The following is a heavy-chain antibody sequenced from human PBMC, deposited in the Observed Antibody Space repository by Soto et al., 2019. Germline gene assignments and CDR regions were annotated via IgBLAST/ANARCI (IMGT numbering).Heavy chain of an antibody. CDR3: TTAHSTTAYYYYYGMDV. V-gene: IGHV3-15*07. CDR2: IKSKTDGGTT. Sequence: GGSLRLSCAASGFTFSNAWMNWVRQAPGKGLEWVGRIKSKTDGGTTDYAAPVKGRFTISRDDSKNTLYLQMNSLKTEDTAVYYCTTAHSTTAYYYYYGMDVWGQGTTVTVSS. D-gene: IGHD1-1*01. CDR1: GFTFSNAW. J-gene: IGHJ6*02.